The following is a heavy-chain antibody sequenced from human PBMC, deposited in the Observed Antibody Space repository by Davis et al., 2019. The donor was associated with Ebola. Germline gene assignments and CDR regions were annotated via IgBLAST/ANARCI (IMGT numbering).Heavy chain of an antibody. Sequence: GESLKISCAASGFTFSSYAMSWVRQAPGKGLEWVSAISGSGGSTYYADSVKGRFTISRDNSKNTLYLQMNSLRAEGTAVYYCAKATEYGSGSYGYRYGMDVWGQGTTVTVSS. V-gene: IGHV3-23*01. CDR3: AKATEYGSGSYGYRYGMDV. J-gene: IGHJ6*02. D-gene: IGHD3-10*01. CDR1: GFTFSSYA. CDR2: ISGSGGST.